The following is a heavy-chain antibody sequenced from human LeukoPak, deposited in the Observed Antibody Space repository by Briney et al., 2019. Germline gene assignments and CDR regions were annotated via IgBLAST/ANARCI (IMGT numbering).Heavy chain of an antibody. J-gene: IGHJ4*02. CDR2: IYYSGST. Sequence: SETLSLTCTVSGGPISSYYWSWIRQPPGKGLEWIGYIYYSGSTNYNPSLKSRVTISVDTSKNQFSLKLSSVTAADTAVYYCARDGRLGYSSSSVWGQGTLVTVSS. D-gene: IGHD6-6*01. CDR1: GGPISSYY. V-gene: IGHV4-59*01. CDR3: ARDGRLGYSSSSV.